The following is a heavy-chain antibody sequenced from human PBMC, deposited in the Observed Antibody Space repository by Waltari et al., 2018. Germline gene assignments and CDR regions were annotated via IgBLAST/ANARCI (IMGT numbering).Heavy chain of an antibody. CDR3: ARRGGTTVTYYFDY. Sequence: QVQLQESGPGLVKPSQTLSLTCTVSGGSIISGDYYWSWIRQPPGKGLEWIGYIYFSGSTYQNPALKSRVTISVDTSKNQFSLKLNSVTAADTAVYYWARRGGTTVTYYFDYWGQGTLVTVSS. V-gene: IGHV4-30-4*08. CDR2: IYFSGST. D-gene: IGHD4-4*01. J-gene: IGHJ4*02. CDR1: GGSIISGDYY.